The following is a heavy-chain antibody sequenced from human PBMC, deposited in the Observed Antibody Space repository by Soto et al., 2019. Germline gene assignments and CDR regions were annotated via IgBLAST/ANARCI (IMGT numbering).Heavy chain of an antibody. CDR1: GGTFSSYA. V-gene: IGHV1-69*01. CDR3: ARERRVYYDSGGYRTRSSDLDY. J-gene: IGHJ4*02. CDR2: IIPIFGTA. D-gene: IGHD3-22*01. Sequence: QVQLVQSGAEVKKPGSSVKVSCKASGGTFSSYAISWVRQAPGQGLEWMGGIIPIFGTANYAQKFQGRVTITADESTSTAYMELSSLRSEDTAVYYCARERRVYYDSGGYRTRSSDLDYWGPGTLVTVSS.